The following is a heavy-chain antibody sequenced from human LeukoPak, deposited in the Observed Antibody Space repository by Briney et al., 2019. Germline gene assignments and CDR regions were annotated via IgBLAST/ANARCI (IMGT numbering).Heavy chain of an antibody. V-gene: IGHV1-2*02. CDR3: ARVRWLTLAY. J-gene: IGHJ4*02. CDR1: GYTFTSYG. CDR2: INPNSGGT. Sequence: ASVKVSCKASGYTFTSYGISWVRQAPGQGLEWMGWINPNSGGTNYAQKFQGRVTMTRDTSISTAYMELSRLRSDDTAVYYCARVRWLTLAYWGQGTLVTVSS. D-gene: IGHD5-24*01.